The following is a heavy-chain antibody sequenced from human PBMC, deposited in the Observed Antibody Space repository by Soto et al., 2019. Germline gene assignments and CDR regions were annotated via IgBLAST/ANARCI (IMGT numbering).Heavy chain of an antibody. J-gene: IGHJ4*02. V-gene: IGHV1-69*06. CDR2: IIPIFGT. Sequence: QVQLVQSGAEVKKPGSSVKVSCKASGGTFSSYAISWVRQAPGQGLEWMGGIIPIFGTQNSHRTFQGRFNPIFGTANYAQKFQGRVTITADKSTSTAYMELSSLRSEDTAVYYCARSVLLSSGYSYYFDYWGQGTLVTVSS. D-gene: IGHD3-22*01. CDR1: GGTFSSYA. CDR3: ARSVLLSSGYSYYFDY.